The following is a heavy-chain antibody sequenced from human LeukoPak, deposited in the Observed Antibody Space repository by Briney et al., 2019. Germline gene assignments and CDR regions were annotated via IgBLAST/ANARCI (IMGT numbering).Heavy chain of an antibody. J-gene: IGHJ4*02. D-gene: IGHD6-25*01. CDR2: ISGSGNST. CDR1: GFTFSNYA. Sequence: SGGSLRLSCVVSGFTFSNYAMSWVRQAPGKGLEWVSVISGSGNSTYYPDSVRGRFTISRDNSKNTLYLQMSSLRAEDTAVYYCAKGAGSSGWNPSDYWGQGILATVSS. CDR3: AKGAGSSGWNPSDY. V-gene: IGHV3-23*01.